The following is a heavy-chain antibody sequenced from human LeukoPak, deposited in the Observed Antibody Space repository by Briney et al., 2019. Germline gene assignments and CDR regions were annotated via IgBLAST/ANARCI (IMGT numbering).Heavy chain of an antibody. Sequence: ETLSLTCTVSGGSXSSSSYYWGWIRQPPGKGLEWIESIYYSGSTYYNPSLKSRVTISVYTSKNQFSLKLSSVTAADTAVYYCARHGDYYGSGMNNWFDPWGQGTLVTVSS. CDR2: IYYSGST. J-gene: IGHJ5*02. V-gene: IGHV4-39*01. CDR1: GGSXSSSSYY. CDR3: ARHGDYYGSGMNNWFDP. D-gene: IGHD3-10*01.